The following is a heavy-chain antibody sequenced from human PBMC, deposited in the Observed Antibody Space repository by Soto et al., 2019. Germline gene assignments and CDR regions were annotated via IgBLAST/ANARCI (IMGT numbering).Heavy chain of an antibody. Sequence: QVQLVESGGGVVQPGRSLRLSCAASGFTFSSYGMHWVRQAPGKGLEWVAVISYDGSNKYYADSVKGRFTISRDNSKNTLYLQMNSLRAEDTAVYYCAKGSVVAVAGRGLTNAEYFQHWGQGTLVTVSS. CDR2: ISYDGSNK. J-gene: IGHJ1*01. D-gene: IGHD6-19*01. CDR3: AKGSVVAVAGRGLTNAEYFQH. V-gene: IGHV3-30*18. CDR1: GFTFSSYG.